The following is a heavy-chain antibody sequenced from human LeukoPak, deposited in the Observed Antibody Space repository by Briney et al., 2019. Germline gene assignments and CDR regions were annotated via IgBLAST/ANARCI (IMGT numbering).Heavy chain of an antibody. CDR3: AAMTSVTTGGY. J-gene: IGHJ4*02. CDR1: GFPFSSYG. V-gene: IGHV3-30*02. CDR2: IPYDGSDK. D-gene: IGHD4-11*01. Sequence: GGSLRLSCAASGFPFSSYGMHWVRQAPGKGLEWAAFIPYDGSDKFYADSVKGRFTISRDNSKNTLYLQMNSLRAEDTAVYYCAAMTSVTTGGYWGQGTLVTVSS.